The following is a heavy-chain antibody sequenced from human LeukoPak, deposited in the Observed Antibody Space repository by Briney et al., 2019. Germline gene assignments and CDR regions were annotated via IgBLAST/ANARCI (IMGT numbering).Heavy chain of an antibody. CDR2: IYYSGST. CDR1: GGSINNYY. V-gene: IGHV4-59*12. CDR3: ARDRQLASYWYFDL. J-gene: IGHJ2*01. Sequence: SETLSLTCTVSGGSINNYYWDWIRQPPGKGLEWIGYIYYSGSTNYNPSLKSRVTISVDTSKNQFSLKLSSVTAADTAVYYCARDRQLASYWYFDLWGRGTLVTVSS. D-gene: IGHD6-6*01.